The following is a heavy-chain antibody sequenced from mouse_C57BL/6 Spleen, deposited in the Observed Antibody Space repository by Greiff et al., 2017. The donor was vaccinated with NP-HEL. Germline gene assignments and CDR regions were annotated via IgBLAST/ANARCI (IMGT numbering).Heavy chain of an antibody. CDR3: ARHLYYGSSPRYFDV. Sequence: VQLQQPGAELVKPGASVKMSCKASGYTFTSYWITWVKQRPGQGLEWIGDIYPGSGSTNYNEKFKSKATLTVDTSSSTAYMQLSSLTSEDSAVYYCARHLYYGSSPRYFDVWGTGTTVTVSS. CDR2: IYPGSGST. J-gene: IGHJ1*03. D-gene: IGHD1-1*01. V-gene: IGHV1-55*01. CDR1: GYTFTSYW.